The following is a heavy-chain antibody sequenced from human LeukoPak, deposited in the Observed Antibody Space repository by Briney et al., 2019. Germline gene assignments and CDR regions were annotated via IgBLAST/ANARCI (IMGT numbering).Heavy chain of an antibody. CDR3: AREGTYYYDSSGSNFDY. V-gene: IGHV1-18*01. CDR2: ISAYNGNT. D-gene: IGHD3-22*01. Sequence: GASVKVSCKASGYTFTSYGISWVRQAPGQGLEWMGWISAYNGNTNYAQKVQGRVTMTTDTSTSTAYMELRSLRSDDTAVYYCAREGTYYYDSSGSNFDYWGQGTVVTVSS. CDR1: GYTFTSYG. J-gene: IGHJ4*02.